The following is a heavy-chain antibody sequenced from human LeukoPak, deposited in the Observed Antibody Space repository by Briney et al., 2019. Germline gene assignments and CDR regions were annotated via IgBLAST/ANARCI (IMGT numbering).Heavy chain of an antibody. D-gene: IGHD1-26*01. CDR3: ARQAGWWELPRYYDYGMDV. V-gene: IGHV4-59*08. CDR1: GGSISSYY. Sequence: SETLPLTCTGSGGSISSYYWSWIRQPPGKGLEWIGYIYYSGSTNYNTSPKIRVTISVDPSKNLFALKLSSVAAAERAGYYCARQAGWWELPRYYDYGMDVWGQGTTVTVSS. J-gene: IGHJ6*02. CDR2: IYYSGST.